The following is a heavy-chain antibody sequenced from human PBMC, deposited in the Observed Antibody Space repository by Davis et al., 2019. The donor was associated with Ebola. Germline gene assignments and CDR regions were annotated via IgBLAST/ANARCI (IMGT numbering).Heavy chain of an antibody. Sequence: MPSETLSLTCTVSGGSISSGGYYWSWIRQHPGKGLEWIGYIYYSGSTYYNPSLKSRVTISVDTSKNQFSLKLSSVTAADTAVYYCARASPTYYYDSSGYSGRPDAFDIWGQGTMVTVSS. CDR1: GGSISSGGYY. J-gene: IGHJ3*02. CDR3: ARASPTYYYDSSGYSGRPDAFDI. CDR2: IYYSGST. D-gene: IGHD3-22*01. V-gene: IGHV4-31*03.